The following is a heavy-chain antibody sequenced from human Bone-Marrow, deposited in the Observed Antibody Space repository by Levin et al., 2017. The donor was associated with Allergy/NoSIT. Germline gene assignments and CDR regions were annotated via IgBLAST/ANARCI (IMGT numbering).Heavy chain of an antibody. CDR3: TADTTSTSDIGLDV. D-gene: IGHD5/OR15-5a*01. CDR2: IKRKIEGETT. CDR1: TFIFTNAW. V-gene: IGHV3-15*01. Sequence: SCAASTFIFTNAWMNWVRQAPGKGLEWVGRIKRKIEGETTDYAAPVKGRFSISRDDSGNTLFLQMNGLKTEDTAVYYCTADTTSTSDIGLDVWGQGTTVTVSS. J-gene: IGHJ6*02.